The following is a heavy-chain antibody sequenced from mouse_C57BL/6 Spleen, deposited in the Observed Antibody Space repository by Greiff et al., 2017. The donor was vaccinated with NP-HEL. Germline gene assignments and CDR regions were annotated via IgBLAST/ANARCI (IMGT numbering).Heavy chain of an antibody. CDR2: IYPRSGNT. CDR1: GYTFTSYG. V-gene: IGHV1-81*01. CDR3: ARRTSGGYYEYFDV. J-gene: IGHJ1*03. Sequence: VQLQQSGAELARPGASVKLSCKASGYTFTSYGISWVKQRTGQGLEWIGEIYPRSGNTYYNEKFKGKATLTADKSSSTAYMELRSLTSEDSAVYFCARRTSGGYYEYFDVWGTGTTVTVSS. D-gene: IGHD2-3*01.